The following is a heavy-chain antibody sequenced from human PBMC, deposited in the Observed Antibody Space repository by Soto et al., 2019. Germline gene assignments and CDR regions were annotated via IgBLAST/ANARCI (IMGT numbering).Heavy chain of an antibody. CDR2: IIPILGIA. J-gene: IGHJ6*03. Sequence: GASVKVSCKASGGTFSSYTSSWVRQAPGQGLEWMGRIIPILGIANYAQKFQGRVTITADKSTSTAYMELSSLRSEDTAVYYCASRLVPGYYYYMDVWGKGTTVTVSS. D-gene: IGHD6-6*01. V-gene: IGHV1-69*02. CDR1: GGTFSSYT. CDR3: ASRLVPGYYYYMDV.